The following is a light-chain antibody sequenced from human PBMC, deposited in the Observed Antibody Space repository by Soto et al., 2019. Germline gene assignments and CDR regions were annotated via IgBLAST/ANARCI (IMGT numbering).Light chain of an antibody. V-gene: IGLV2-8*01. CDR1: SSDVGGYNY. CDR2: EVS. CDR3: ISYAGSNNLV. J-gene: IGLJ2*01. Sequence: QSALTQPPSASGSPGQSVTISCTGTSSDVGGYNYVSWYQQHPGNAPKLMIYEVSKRPSGVPDRFSGSKSGNTASLTVSGLQAEDEADYYCISYAGSNNLVFGGGTKLTVL.